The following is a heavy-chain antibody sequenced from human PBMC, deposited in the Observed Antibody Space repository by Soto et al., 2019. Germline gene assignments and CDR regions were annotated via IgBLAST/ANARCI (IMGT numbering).Heavy chain of an antibody. V-gene: IGHV4-34*01. D-gene: IGHD4-4*01. CDR1: GGSFSGYY. Sequence: SETLSLTCAVYGGSFSGYYWSWIRQPPGKGLEWIGEINHSGSTNYNPSLKSRVTISVDTSKNQFSLKLSSVTAADTAVYYCARAGVTNKLYYYYYYMDVWGKGTTVTVSS. CDR2: INHSGST. J-gene: IGHJ6*03. CDR3: ARAGVTNKLYYYYYYMDV.